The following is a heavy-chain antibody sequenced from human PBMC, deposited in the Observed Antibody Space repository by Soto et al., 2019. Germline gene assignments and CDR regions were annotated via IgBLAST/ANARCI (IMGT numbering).Heavy chain of an antibody. CDR2: IYSGGST. Sequence: EVQLVETGGGLIQPGGSLRLSFAASGFTLGSNSMSWVRQAQGKGLGWVSVIYSGGSTYYADSVKGRFTISRDNSKNTLYLQMNSLRAEDTAVYYCARDVWDRTIAFSAFDIWGQGTMVTVSS. CDR3: ARDVWDRTIAFSAFDI. CDR1: GFTLGSNS. V-gene: IGHV3-53*02. J-gene: IGHJ3*02. D-gene: IGHD3-3*02.